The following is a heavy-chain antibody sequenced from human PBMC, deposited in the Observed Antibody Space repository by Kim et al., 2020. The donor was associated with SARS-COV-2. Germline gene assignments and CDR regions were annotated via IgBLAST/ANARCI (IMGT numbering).Heavy chain of an antibody. CDR2: INHSGST. J-gene: IGHJ4*02. CDR3: AGSGYLGYYFDY. CDR1: GGSFSGYY. D-gene: IGHD3-22*01. V-gene: IGHV4-34*01. Sequence: SETLSLTCAVYGGSFSGYYWSWIRQLPGKGLEWIGEINHSGSTNYNPSPQSRVTISVDTSKNQFSLKLSSVTAADTAVYYCAGSGYLGYYFDYWGQGTLVTVSS.